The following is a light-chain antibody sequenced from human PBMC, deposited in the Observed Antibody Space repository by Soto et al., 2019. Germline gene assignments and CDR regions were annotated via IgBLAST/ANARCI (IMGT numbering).Light chain of an antibody. Sequence: QSALAQPASVSGSPGQSITISCTGTSDDVGAYNSVSWYQQLPHKAPQVILYKGTQRPSGVSSRVSGSTSGNAASLTISGLQADDEADYFCCSSAPESTYVFGTGTKLTVL. V-gene: IGLV2-23*01. CDR2: KGT. CDR1: SDDVGAYNS. J-gene: IGLJ1*01. CDR3: CSSAPESTYV.